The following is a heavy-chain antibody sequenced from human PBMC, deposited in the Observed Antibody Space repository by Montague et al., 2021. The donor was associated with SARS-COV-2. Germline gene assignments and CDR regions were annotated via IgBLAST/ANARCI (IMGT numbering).Heavy chain of an antibody. D-gene: IGHD6-13*01. V-gene: IGHV6-1*01. CDR3: ARDPRYSLSWSFDY. CDR2: TYYRSKWYY. Sequence: SGDSVSSHTAAWNWIRQSPSRGLEWLGRTYYRSKWYYDYAVSVKSRMTISPDTSKNQFSLQLSSVTPEDSAVYYCARDPRYSLSWSFDYWGQGTLVTVSS. J-gene: IGHJ4*02. CDR1: GDSVSSHTAA.